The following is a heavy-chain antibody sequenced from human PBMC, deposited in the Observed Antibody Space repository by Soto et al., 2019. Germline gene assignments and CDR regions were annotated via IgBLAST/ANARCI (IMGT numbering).Heavy chain of an antibody. J-gene: IGHJ5*02. Sequence: GGSLRLSCSASGFTFSSYGMHWVRQAPGKGLEWVSVIRTDGSKKTYADSVKGRFTISRDNAKNTVYLQMNSLRAEDTAVYYCATVATNSYNWLYPWGQGTLVTVSS. D-gene: IGHD5-12*01. CDR1: GFTFSSYG. CDR2: IRTDGSKK. CDR3: ATVATNSYNWLYP. V-gene: IGHV3-33*03.